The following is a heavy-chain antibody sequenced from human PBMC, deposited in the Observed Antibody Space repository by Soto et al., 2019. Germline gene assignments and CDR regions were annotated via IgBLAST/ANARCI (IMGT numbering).Heavy chain of an antibody. J-gene: IGHJ4*02. Sequence: GESLKISCKGSGYNFTTYWIGWVRQMPGQGLEWMGMIYPGDSDRRSSPSFQGQVTISADKSISTAYLQWSSLKASDTAMYYCVRGRGYCSSSSCYDFDNWGQGTLVTVSS. CDR2: IYPGDSDR. D-gene: IGHD2-2*01. CDR1: GYNFTTYW. CDR3: VRGRGYCSSSSCYDFDN. V-gene: IGHV5-51*01.